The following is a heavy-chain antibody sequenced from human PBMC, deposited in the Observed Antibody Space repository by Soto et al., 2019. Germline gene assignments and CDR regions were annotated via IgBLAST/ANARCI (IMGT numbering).Heavy chain of an antibody. CDR2: IFRSGST. CDR3: ARDRDYGSGTSYNFQAGMDV. V-gene: IGHV4-30-4*01. D-gene: IGHD3-10*01. J-gene: IGHJ6*02. Sequence: SLPLTYAVAGGSIDRGDYYWTWVRQPPGKGLEGIGSIFRSGSTYYPPPLQSRVTISLDTSKNHFSLKLSSVTPADTAVYYCARDRDYGSGTSYNFQAGMDVWCQGTTV. CDR1: GGSIDRGDYY.